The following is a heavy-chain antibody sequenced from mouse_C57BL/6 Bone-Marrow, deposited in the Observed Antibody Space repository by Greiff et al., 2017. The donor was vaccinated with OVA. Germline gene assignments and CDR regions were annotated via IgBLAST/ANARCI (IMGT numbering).Heavy chain of an antibody. CDR2: IRNKANGYTT. Sequence: DVKLVESGGGLVQPGGSLSLSCAASGFTFTDYYMSWVRQPPGKALEWLGFIRNKANGYTTEYSASVKGRFTISRDNSQSILYLQMNALRAEDSATYYCARSNYYYGSSWFAYWGQGTLVTVSA. J-gene: IGHJ3*01. D-gene: IGHD1-1*01. CDR1: GFTFTDYY. CDR3: ARSNYYYGSSWFAY. V-gene: IGHV7-3*01.